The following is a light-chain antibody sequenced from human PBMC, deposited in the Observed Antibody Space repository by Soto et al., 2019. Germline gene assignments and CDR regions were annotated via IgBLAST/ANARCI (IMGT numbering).Light chain of an antibody. J-gene: IGKJ1*01. CDR3: QQHGDSSWT. Sequence: EIVMTQSPATLSVSPGESATLSCRASQIVSSDIALNKQKPGHAPSLLIFGASSRATGIPDRFSGSGSGTDFVHTSGRLQPEDFAVYYCQQHGDSSWTRGQGT. CDR1: QIVSSD. V-gene: IGKV3-15*01. CDR2: GAS.